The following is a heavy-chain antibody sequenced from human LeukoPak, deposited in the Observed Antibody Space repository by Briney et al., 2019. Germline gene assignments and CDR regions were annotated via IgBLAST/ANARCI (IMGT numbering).Heavy chain of an antibody. CDR2: INPNSGGT. J-gene: IGHJ5*02. CDR3: AREGYRWFGEPQYNWFDP. Sequence: GSVKVSCKASGYTFTGYYMHWVRQAPGQGLEWMGWINPNSGGTNYAQKFQGRVTMTRDTSISTAYMELSRLRSDDTAVYYCAREGYRWFGEPQYNWFDPWGQGTLVTVSS. V-gene: IGHV1-2*02. CDR1: GYTFTGYY. D-gene: IGHD3-10*01.